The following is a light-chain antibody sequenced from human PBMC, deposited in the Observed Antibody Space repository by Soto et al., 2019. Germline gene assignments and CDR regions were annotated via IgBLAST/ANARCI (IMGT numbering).Light chain of an antibody. CDR3: QQYGSSPWT. CDR2: DAS. CDR1: QSISSW. V-gene: IGKV1-5*01. J-gene: IGKJ1*01. Sequence: DIQMTQSPSTLSTSVGDRVTITCRASQSISSWLAWYQQKPGKAPKLLIYDASSLESGVPSRFNGSGSGTEFTLTISRLEPEDFAVYYCQQYGSSPWTFGQGTKVDIK.